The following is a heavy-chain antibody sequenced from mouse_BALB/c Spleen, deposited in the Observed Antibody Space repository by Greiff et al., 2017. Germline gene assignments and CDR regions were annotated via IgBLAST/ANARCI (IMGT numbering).Heavy chain of an antibody. CDR1: GYTFTSYW. CDR2: INPSNGRT. CDR3: ARSVYGNYPDY. V-gene: IGHV1S81*02. Sequence: QVQLQQPGAELVKPGASVKLSCKASGYTFTSYWMHWVKQRPGQGLEWIGEINPSNGRTNYNEKFKSKATLTVDKSSSTAYMQLSSLTSEDSAVYYCARSVYGNYPDYWGQGTTLTVSS. J-gene: IGHJ2*01. D-gene: IGHD2-1*01.